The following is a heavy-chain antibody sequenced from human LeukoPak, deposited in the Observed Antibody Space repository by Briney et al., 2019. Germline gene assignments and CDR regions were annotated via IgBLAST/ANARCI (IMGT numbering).Heavy chain of an antibody. J-gene: IGHJ4*02. CDR2: IHGGGNS. V-gene: IGHV3-66*01. CDR1: GFTVTNNY. Sequence: GGSLRLSCAASGFTVTNNYMAWVRQAPGKGLEWVSIIHGGGNSYYADSVKGRFTVSRDNSKNTVFLQMNNLRAEDTAVYYCARDLTMVRGVKAFDHWGQGTLVTVSS. CDR3: ARDLTMVRGVKAFDH. D-gene: IGHD3-10*01.